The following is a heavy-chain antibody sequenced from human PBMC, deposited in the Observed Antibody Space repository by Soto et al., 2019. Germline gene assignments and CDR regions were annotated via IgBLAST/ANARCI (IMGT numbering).Heavy chain of an antibody. Sequence: QVQLVESGGGLVKPGGSLRLSCAASGITFSDYYMSWIRQAPGEGLEWVSYISSSGHYTEHADSMRGRFTTSRDNARNSLYLQMNSLRVEDTAVYYCARELDGMDVWGQGTTFTVSS. CDR1: GITFSDYY. V-gene: IGHV3-11*05. J-gene: IGHJ6*02. CDR3: ARELDGMDV. CDR2: ISSSGHYT.